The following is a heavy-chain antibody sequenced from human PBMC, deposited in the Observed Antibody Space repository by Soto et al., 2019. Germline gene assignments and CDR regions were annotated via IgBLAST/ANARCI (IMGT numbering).Heavy chain of an antibody. V-gene: IGHV3-33*01. D-gene: IGHD6-6*01. J-gene: IGHJ4*02. CDR1: GFTFSSYG. Sequence: QVQLVESGGGVVQPGRSLRLSCAASGFTFSSYGMHWVRQAPGKGLEWVAVIWYDGSNKYYADSVKGRFTISRDNSKNTLYLQMNSLRAEDTAVYYCARGRGYSSSSLDYWGQGTLVTVSS. CDR2: IWYDGSNK. CDR3: ARGRGYSSSSLDY.